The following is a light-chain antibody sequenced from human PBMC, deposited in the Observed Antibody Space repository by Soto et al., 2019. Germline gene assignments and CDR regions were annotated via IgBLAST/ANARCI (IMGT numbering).Light chain of an antibody. CDR2: RTS. J-gene: IGKJ4*01. CDR3: QQLERYPST. CDR1: QSISSN. V-gene: IGKV3-15*01. Sequence: IVMSQSPATLSVSPWEREKIYCRASQSISSNLAWYQQKPGQAPRLLMFRTSSRATGFPARFSGSGSGTEFNLTISSLQSEDFATYYCQQLERYPSTFGGGTKVDI.